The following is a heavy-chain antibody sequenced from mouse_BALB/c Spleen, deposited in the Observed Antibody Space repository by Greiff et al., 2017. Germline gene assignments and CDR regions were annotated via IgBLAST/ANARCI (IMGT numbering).Heavy chain of an antibody. D-gene: IGHD2-1*01. CDR1: GFTFSSYG. CDR3: ARDPYGSYAMDY. J-gene: IGHJ4*01. V-gene: IGHV5-6-3*01. CDR2: INSNGGST. Sequence: EVQLVESGGGLVQPGGSLKLSCAASGFTFSSYGMSWVRQTPDKRLELVATINSNGGSTYYPDSVKGRFTISRDNAKNTLYLQMSSLKSEDTAMYYCARDPYGSYAMDYWGQGTSVTVSS.